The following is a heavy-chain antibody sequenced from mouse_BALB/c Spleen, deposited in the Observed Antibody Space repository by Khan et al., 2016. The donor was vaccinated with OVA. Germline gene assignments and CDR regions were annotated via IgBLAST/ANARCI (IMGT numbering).Heavy chain of an antibody. CDR2: ISFSGYT. J-gene: IGHJ4*01. CDR1: GYSITGGYA. D-gene: IGHD2-2*01. Sequence: QLQESGPGLVKPSQSLSLTCTVTGYSITGGYAWNWIRQFPGNKLEWMGYISFSGYTNYNPSLKSRISLTRDTSKNQFFLQLNSVTTEDTATYYCARSLYYGYSYAMDYWGQGTSVTVSS. V-gene: IGHV3-2*02. CDR3: ARSLYYGYSYAMDY.